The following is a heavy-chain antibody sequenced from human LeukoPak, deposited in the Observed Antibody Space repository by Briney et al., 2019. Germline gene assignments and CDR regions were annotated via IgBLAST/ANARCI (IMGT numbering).Heavy chain of an antibody. CDR3: ARGPDYGSGSIIFDY. Sequence: SETLSLTCTVSGGSISSSSYYWGWIRQPPGKGLEWIGSIYYSGSTYYNPSLKSRVTISVDTSKNQFSLKLSSVTAADTAVYYCARGPDYGSGSIIFDYWGQGTLVTVSS. J-gene: IGHJ4*02. CDR2: IYYSGST. V-gene: IGHV4-39*07. D-gene: IGHD3-10*01. CDR1: GGSISSSSYY.